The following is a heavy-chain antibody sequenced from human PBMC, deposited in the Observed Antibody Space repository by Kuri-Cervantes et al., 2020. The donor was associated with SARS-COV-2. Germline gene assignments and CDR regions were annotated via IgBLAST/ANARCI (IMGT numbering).Heavy chain of an antibody. CDR3: AKSSGTADGGFDP. CDR1: GFTFSSYG. J-gene: IGHJ5*02. V-gene: IGHV3-30*18. Sequence: GGSLRLSCAASGFTFSSYGMHRVRQAPGKGLEWVAVISYDGSNKYYADSVKGRLTISRDNSKNTLYLQMNSLRAEDTAVYYCAKSSGTADGGFDPWGQGTLVTVSS. CDR2: ISYDGSNK. D-gene: IGHD6-19*01.